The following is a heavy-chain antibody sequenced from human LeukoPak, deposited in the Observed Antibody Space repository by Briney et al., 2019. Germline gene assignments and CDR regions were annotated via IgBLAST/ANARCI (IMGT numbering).Heavy chain of an antibody. D-gene: IGHD3-16*01. V-gene: IGHV3-48*03. J-gene: IGHJ4*02. Sequence: GGSLRLSCAASGFTFSSYEMLWVRQAPGKALEWVSYISSSGTTIYYADSVKGRFTISRDNAKNSLYLQMNSLRAEDTAVYYCARGRVTYDYWGRGTLVIVSS. CDR2: ISSSGTTI. CDR1: GFTFSSYE. CDR3: ARGRVTYDY.